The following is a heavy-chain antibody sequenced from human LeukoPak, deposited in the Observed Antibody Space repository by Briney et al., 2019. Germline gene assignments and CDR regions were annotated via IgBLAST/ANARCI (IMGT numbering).Heavy chain of an antibody. Sequence: SEALSLTCTVSGDSISSYYWSWIRQPPGKGLEWIGYIYYSGSTNYNPSLKSRVTISVDTSKNQFSLKLSSVTAADTAVYYCARGIPITMVRGVIITGGLDYWGQGTLVTVSS. V-gene: IGHV4-59*01. D-gene: IGHD3-10*01. CDR1: GDSISSYY. CDR3: ARGIPITMVRGVIITGGLDY. CDR2: IYYSGST. J-gene: IGHJ4*02.